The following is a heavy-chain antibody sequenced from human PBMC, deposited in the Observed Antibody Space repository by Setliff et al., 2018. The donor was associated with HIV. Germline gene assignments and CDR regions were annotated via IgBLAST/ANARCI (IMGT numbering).Heavy chain of an antibody. Sequence: SETLSLTCTVSGGSISSSSYYWGWIRQPPGKGLEWIANIYYSGSTYYNPSLKSRVTISVDTSKNQFSLKLSSVTAADTAVYYCARVGRRVVVAATDYWGQGTLVTVSS. J-gene: IGHJ4*02. D-gene: IGHD2-15*01. V-gene: IGHV4-39*07. CDR3: ARVGRRVVVAATDY. CDR2: IYYSGST. CDR1: GGSISSSSYY.